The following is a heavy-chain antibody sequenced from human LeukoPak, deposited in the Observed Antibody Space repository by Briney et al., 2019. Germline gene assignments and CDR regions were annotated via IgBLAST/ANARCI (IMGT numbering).Heavy chain of an antibody. Sequence: GGSLRLSCAASGFTFSDYRMNWVRQAPGKGLEWISYISNDLSTIYYADSVKGRFTISRDNAKNSLYLQMNSLRAEDTAVYYCARDRGIVGTTGYYYMDVWGKGTTVTVSS. D-gene: IGHD1-26*01. CDR2: ISNDLSTI. CDR1: GFTFSDYR. J-gene: IGHJ6*03. CDR3: ARDRGIVGTTGYYYMDV. V-gene: IGHV3-48*04.